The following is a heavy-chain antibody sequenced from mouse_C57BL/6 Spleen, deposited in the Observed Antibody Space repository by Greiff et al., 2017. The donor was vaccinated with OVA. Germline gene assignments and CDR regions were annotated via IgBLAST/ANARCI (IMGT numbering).Heavy chain of an antibody. D-gene: IGHD1-1*01. CDR1: GSAFSSSW. CDR2: LYPGDGDT. Sequence: QVQLQQSGPELVKPGASVKISCKASGSAFSSSWMNWVKQRPGKGLEWIGRLYPGDGDTNYNGKFKGKATLTADKSSSTAYMQLSSLTSEDSAVYFGARIGTSSSWYFDVWGTGTTVTVSS. J-gene: IGHJ1*03. CDR3: ARIGTSSSWYFDV. V-gene: IGHV1-82*01.